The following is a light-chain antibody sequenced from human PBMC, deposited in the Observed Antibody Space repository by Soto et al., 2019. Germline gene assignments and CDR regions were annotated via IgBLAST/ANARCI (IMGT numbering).Light chain of an antibody. J-gene: IGKJ5*01. CDR3: QQSYSTLIT. Sequence: DIQMSQSPSSLSASVGDRVTITCRASQSISTYLNCYQQKAGLAPKLLIYAASSLQSGVPSRFSGSGSGTDFTLTISSLQPEDFATYYCQQSYSTLITFGQGTRLEIK. CDR1: QSISTY. V-gene: IGKV1-39*01. CDR2: AAS.